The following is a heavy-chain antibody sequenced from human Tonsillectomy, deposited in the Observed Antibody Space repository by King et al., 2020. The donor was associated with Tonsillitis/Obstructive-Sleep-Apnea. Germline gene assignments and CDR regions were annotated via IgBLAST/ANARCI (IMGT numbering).Heavy chain of an antibody. J-gene: IGHJ3*02. CDR3: AKVVVPAADGAFDI. CDR1: GLTFNNYA. D-gene: IGHD2-2*01. V-gene: IGHV3-23*04. Sequence: VQLVESGGGLVQPGGSLRLSCAASGLTFNNYAMSWVRQAPGKGLDWVSAISGSGGSSYYADSVKGRFTISRDNSKNTLYLQMNSLRAEDTAVYYCAKVVVPAADGAFDIWGQGTMVTVSS. CDR2: ISGSGGSS.